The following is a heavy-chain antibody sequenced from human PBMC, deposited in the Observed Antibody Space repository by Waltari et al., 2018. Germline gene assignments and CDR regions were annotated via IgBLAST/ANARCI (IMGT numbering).Heavy chain of an antibody. CDR3: ARGGPGDDYGEY. CDR1: GGSFSGYY. D-gene: IGHD3-10*01. Sequence: QVQLQQWGAGLLKPSETLSLTCAVYGGSFSGYYWSWIRQPPGKGLEWIGEINHSGSTNYNPSLKSRVTISVDTSKNQFSLKLSSVTAADTAVYYCARGGPGDDYGEYWGQGTLVTVSS. V-gene: IGHV4-34*01. J-gene: IGHJ4*02. CDR2: INHSGST.